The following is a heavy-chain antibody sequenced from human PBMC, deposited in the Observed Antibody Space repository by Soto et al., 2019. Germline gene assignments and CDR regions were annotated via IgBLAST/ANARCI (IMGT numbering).Heavy chain of an antibody. V-gene: IGHV3-21*01. CDR3: ARVHSKYSSSFAAFDY. CDR1: GFTFSSYS. D-gene: IGHD6-6*01. Sequence: GGSLRLSCAASGFTFSSYSMNWVRQAPGKGLEWVSSISSSSYIYYADSVKGRFTISRDNAKNSLYLQMNSLRAEDTAVYYCARVHSKYSSSFAAFDYWGQGTLVTVSS. CDR2: ISSSSYI. J-gene: IGHJ4*02.